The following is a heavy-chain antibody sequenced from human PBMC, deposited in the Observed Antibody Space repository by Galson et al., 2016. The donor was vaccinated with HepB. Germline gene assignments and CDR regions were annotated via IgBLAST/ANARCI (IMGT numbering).Heavy chain of an antibody. V-gene: IGHV3-48*01. Sequence: SLRLSCAASGFTFSGYNMDWVRQAPGKGLEWVSYISSGSSAIYYADSVKGRFTISRDNAKNSLYLHMSSLRAEDTALYYCTRTISATAGIDWGQGTLVTVSS. CDR1: GFTFSGYN. D-gene: IGHD6-13*01. CDR3: TRTISATAGID. J-gene: IGHJ4*02. CDR2: ISSGSSAI.